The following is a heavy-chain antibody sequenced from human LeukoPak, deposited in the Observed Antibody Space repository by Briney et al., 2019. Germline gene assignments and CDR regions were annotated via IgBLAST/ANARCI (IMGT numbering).Heavy chain of an antibody. Sequence: TGGSLRLSCAASGFTFSSYGMHWVRQAPGKGLEWVAVIWYDGSNKYYADSVKGRFTISRDNSKNTLYLQMSSLRAEDTAVYYCARDLDGSGSYSFDYWGQGTLVTVSS. CDR2: IWYDGSNK. J-gene: IGHJ4*02. D-gene: IGHD3-10*01. CDR3: ARDLDGSGSYSFDY. CDR1: GFTFSSYG. V-gene: IGHV3-33*01.